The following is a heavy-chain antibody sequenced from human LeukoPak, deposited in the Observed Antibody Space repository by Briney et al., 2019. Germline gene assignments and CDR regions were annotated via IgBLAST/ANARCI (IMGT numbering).Heavy chain of an antibody. CDR2: ISSSGSTI. CDR3: ARMLEGYCSSTSCQKNNWFDP. V-gene: IGHV3-11*01. J-gene: IGHJ5*02. CDR1: GFTFSDYY. D-gene: IGHD2-2*01. Sequence: GGSLRLSCAASGFTFSDYYMSWIRQAPGKGLEWVSYISSSGSTIYYAASVKGRFTISRDNAKNSLYLPMNSLRAEDTAVYYCARMLEGYCSSTSCQKNNWFDPWGQGTLVTVSS.